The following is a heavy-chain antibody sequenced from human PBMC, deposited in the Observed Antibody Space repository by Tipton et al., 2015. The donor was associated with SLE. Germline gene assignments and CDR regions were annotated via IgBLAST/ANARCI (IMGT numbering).Heavy chain of an antibody. Sequence: LRLSCTVSGGSISSYYWSWIRQPPGKGLEWIGYIYYSGSTNYNPSLKSRVTISVDTSKNQFSLKLSSVTAADTAVYYCARYAIFFDYWGQGTLVTVSS. CDR2: IYYSGST. D-gene: IGHD3-9*01. J-gene: IGHJ4*02. CDR1: GGSISSYY. CDR3: ARYAIFFDY. V-gene: IGHV4-59*01.